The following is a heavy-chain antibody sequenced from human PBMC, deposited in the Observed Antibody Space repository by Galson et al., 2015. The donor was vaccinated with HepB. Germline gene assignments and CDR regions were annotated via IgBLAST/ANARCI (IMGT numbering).Heavy chain of an antibody. CDR2: INPSGGST. CDR1: GYRFTSYY. Sequence: SVKVSCKASGYRFTSYYMNWVRRAPGQGLEWMGIINPSGGSTSYAQKFQGRVTMTRDTSTSTVYMELSSLRSEDTAVYYCPGYSSSSVGVFDIWGQGTMVTVSS. D-gene: IGHD6-6*01. CDR3: PGYSSSSVGVFDI. V-gene: IGHV1-46*01. J-gene: IGHJ3*02.